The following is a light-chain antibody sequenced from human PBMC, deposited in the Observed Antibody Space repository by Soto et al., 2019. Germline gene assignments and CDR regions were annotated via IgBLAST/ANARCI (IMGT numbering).Light chain of an antibody. CDR1: QSVRSN. J-gene: IGKJ4*01. CDR2: GAS. CDR3: QQYNNWPALT. V-gene: IGKV3-15*01. Sequence: EIVMTQSPATLSVSPGERATLSCRASQSVRSNLAWYQQKPGQAPRLLIYGASTRATVIPARFSGIGSGTEFTLIISSLQSEDFAVYYCQQYNNWPALTFGGGTKVEIK.